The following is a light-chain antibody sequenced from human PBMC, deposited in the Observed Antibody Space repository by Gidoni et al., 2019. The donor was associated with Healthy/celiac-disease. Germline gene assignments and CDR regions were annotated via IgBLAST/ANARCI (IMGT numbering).Light chain of an antibody. V-gene: IGLV3-25*02. CDR1: ALPEQY. J-gene: IGLJ2*01. Sequence: SYELTQLPSVSVSPGQTARITCSGDALPEQYAYWYQQKPGQAPVLVIYKDSERPSGIPERFSGSSSGTTVTLTISGVQAEDEADYYCQSADSSGTYVVFGGGTKLTVL. CDR3: QSADSSGTYVV. CDR2: KDS.